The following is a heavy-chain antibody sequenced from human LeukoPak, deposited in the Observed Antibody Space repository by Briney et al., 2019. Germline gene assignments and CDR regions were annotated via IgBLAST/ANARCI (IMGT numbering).Heavy chain of an antibody. J-gene: IGHJ6*02. CDR3: AKDSCSGWGAHCYYGMDV. CDR1: GFTFSSYG. CDR2: ISYDGSNK. D-gene: IGHD6-19*01. Sequence: GRSLRLSCAASGFTFSSYGMHWVRQAPGKGLEWVAVISYDGSNKYYADSVKGRFTISRDNSKNTLYLQMNSLRAEDTAVYYCAKDSCSGWGAHCYYGMDVWGQGTTVTVSS. V-gene: IGHV3-30*18.